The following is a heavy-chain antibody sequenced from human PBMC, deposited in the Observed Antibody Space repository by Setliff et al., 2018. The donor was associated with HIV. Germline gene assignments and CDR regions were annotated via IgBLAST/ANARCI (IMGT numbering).Heavy chain of an antibody. CDR1: GGLISSHIYQ. J-gene: IGHJ5*02. D-gene: IGHD7-27*01. Sequence: PSETLSLTCTVSGGLISSHIYQWGWIRQPPGKGLEWIGSIYYSGTTYYNPSLKSRLTISIDTSMNQFSLRLNALTAADTAVYYCARLGGNWGYWFDPWSQGTLVTVS. CDR2: IYYSGTT. V-gene: IGHV4-39*01. CDR3: ARLGGNWGYWFDP.